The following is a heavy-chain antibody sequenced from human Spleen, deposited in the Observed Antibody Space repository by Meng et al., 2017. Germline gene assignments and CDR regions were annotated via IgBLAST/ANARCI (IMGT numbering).Heavy chain of an antibody. Sequence: VRLQRWGAGLLKPSGTLSLTCAVYGGSFSGYYWSWIRQPPGKGLEWIGYVYSNGNTYYNPSLKSRVTISVDTSANQFSLNLWSVTAADTAVYFCARRDGDYNRFDYWGQGMLVTVSS. V-gene: IGHV4-34*11. J-gene: IGHJ4*02. CDR3: ARRDGDYNRFDY. D-gene: IGHD4-17*01. CDR1: GGSFSGYY. CDR2: VYSNGNT.